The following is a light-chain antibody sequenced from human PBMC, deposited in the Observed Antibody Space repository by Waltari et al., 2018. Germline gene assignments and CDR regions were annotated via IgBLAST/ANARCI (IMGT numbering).Light chain of an antibody. CDR3: QSYDTSLSVV. V-gene: IGLV1-40*01. J-gene: IGLJ2*01. CDR1: GSNIGAGYD. Sequence: QSVLTQPPSVSGAPGQRVTISCTGSGSNIGAGYDTHWYQLLPGKAPRLLIYGVNTRLLGVPDRFFGSQSGTSASLAITGLQAEDEGDYYCQSYDTSLSVVFGGGTKLTVL. CDR2: GVN.